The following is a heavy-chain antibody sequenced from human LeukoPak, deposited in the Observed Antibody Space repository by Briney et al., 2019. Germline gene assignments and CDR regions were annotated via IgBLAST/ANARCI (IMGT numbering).Heavy chain of an antibody. D-gene: IGHD2-2*01. CDR3: AKDGVPAATRPYYMDV. J-gene: IGHJ6*03. CDR2: IRYDGSNK. V-gene: IGHV3-30*02. Sequence: GSLRLSCAASGFTFSSYGMHWVRQAPGKGLEWVAFIRYDGSNKYYADSVKGRFTISRDNSKNTLYLQMNSLRAEDTAVYYCAKDGVPAATRPYYMDVWGKGTTVTVSS. CDR1: GFTFSSYG.